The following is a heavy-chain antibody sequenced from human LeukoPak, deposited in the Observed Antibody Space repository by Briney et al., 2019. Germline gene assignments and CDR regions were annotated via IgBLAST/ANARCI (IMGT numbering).Heavy chain of an antibody. Sequence: PSETLSLTCTVSGGSISSSSYYWSWIRQPPGKGLEWIGEINHSGSTNYNPSLKSRVTISVDTSKNQFSLKLSSVTAADTAVYYCARGPLAATDWGQGTLVTVSS. CDR3: ARGPLAATD. CDR1: GGSISSSSYY. CDR2: INHSGST. V-gene: IGHV4-39*07. D-gene: IGHD1-26*01. J-gene: IGHJ4*02.